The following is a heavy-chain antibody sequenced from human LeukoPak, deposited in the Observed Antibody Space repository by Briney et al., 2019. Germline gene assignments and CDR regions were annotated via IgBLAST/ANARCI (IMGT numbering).Heavy chain of an antibody. Sequence: PGGSLRLSCTASGFTFGDYAMSRVRQAPGKGLEWVSAISSSGGNTYYADSVKGRFTISRDNSKNTLYLQMNSLRAEGTAVYYCAKDLSVYCSGGSCYNWGQGTLVTVSS. CDR3: AKDLSVYCSGGSCYN. J-gene: IGHJ4*02. V-gene: IGHV3-23*01. CDR2: ISSSGGNT. CDR1: GFTFGDYA. D-gene: IGHD2-15*01.